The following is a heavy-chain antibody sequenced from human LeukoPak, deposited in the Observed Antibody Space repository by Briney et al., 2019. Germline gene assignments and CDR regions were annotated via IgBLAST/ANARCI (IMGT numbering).Heavy chain of an antibody. J-gene: IGHJ4*02. CDR1: GFTFSSDA. V-gene: IGHV3-23*01. CDR2: ISGSGGST. CDR3: AKGYYDYVWGSYYFDY. D-gene: IGHD3-16*01. Sequence: GGSLRLSCAASGFTFSSDAMSWVRQAPGKGLEWVSAISGSGGSTYYADSVKGRFTISRDNSRDTLSLQMNSLRAEDTAVYYCAKGYYDYVWGSYYFDYWGQGTLVTVSS.